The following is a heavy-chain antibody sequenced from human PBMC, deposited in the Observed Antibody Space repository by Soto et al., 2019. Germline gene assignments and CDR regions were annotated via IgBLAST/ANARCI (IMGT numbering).Heavy chain of an antibody. J-gene: IGHJ4*02. CDR3: ARDYYYDSSGYYLPDY. CDR1: GYTFTSYG. CDR2: ISTYNGNT. D-gene: IGHD3-22*01. V-gene: IGHV1-18*01. Sequence: GASVKVSCKASGYTFTSYGISWVRQAPGQGLEWMGWISTYNGNTNYAQKLQGRVTMTTDTSTSTAYMELRSLRSDDTAVCYCARDYYYDSSGYYLPDYWGQGTLVTVSS.